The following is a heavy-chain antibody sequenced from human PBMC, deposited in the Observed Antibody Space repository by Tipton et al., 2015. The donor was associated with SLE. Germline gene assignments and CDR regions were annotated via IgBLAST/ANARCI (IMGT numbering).Heavy chain of an antibody. V-gene: IGHV4-4*07. CDR3: AGQSYHGGSDDY. J-gene: IGHJ4*02. CDR2: ISTSGSA. CDR1: GGSVGPYY. Sequence: TLSLTCTVSGGSVGPYYWSWLPQPAGKGLEWIGRISTSGSANVNPSFKSRVSMSIDTSKNQLSLKLNSVTAADTAVYYCAGQSYHGGSDDYWGQGTLGTVSS. D-gene: IGHD3-16*01.